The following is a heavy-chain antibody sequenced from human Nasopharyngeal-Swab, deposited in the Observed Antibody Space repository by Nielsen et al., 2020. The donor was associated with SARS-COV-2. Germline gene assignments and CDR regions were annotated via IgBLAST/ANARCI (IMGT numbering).Heavy chain of an antibody. V-gene: IGHV1-69*10. D-gene: IGHD4-23*01. CDR2: IIPILGIA. CDR3: ARAMATVGAVYYYGMDV. CDR1: GGTFSSYS. Sequence: SVKVSCKASGGTFSSYSISWVRQAPGQGLEWMGGIIPILGIANYAQKFQGRVTITADKSTSTAYMELSSLRSEDTAVYYCARAMATVGAVYYYGMDVWGQGTTVTVSS. J-gene: IGHJ6*02.